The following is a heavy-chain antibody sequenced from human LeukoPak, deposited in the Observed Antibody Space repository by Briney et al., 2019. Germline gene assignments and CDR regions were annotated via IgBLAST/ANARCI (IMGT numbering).Heavy chain of an antibody. D-gene: IGHD3-22*01. CDR3: ANDLSEYYDINAGDY. Sequence: LKGRFTISRADSKNTLYLQMNSLRAEDTAVYSCANDLSEYYDINAGDYWGQGTLVTVSS. J-gene: IGHJ4*02. V-gene: IGHV3-23*01.